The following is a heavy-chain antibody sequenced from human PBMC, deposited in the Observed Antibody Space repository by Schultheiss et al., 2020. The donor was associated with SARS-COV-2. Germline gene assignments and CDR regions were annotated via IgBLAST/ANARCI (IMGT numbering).Heavy chain of an antibody. J-gene: IGHJ4*02. D-gene: IGHD4-17*01. Sequence: GGSLRLSCAASGFTFSSYGMFWVRQTPDKGLEWVAVIWYDGRNKYYADSVEGRFTISRDNSKNTLYLQMNSLRVEDTAVYYCARGPSPDYGYYFDYWGQGTLVTVSS. CDR3: ARGPSPDYGYYFDY. V-gene: IGHV3-33*07. CDR2: IWYDGRNK. CDR1: GFTFSSYG.